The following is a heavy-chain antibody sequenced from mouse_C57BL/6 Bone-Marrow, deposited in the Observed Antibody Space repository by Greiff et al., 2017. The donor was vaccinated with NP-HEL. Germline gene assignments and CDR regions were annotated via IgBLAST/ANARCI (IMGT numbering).Heavy chain of an antibody. V-gene: IGHV3-5*01. J-gene: IGHJ1*03. Sequence: EVKLMESGPGLVKPSQTVFLTCTVTGISITTGNYRWSWIRQFPGNKLEWIGYIYYSGTITYNPSLTSRTTITRDTPKNQFFLEMSSLTAEDTGTYYCARVPYDGLWYFDVWGTGTTVTVSS. D-gene: IGHD2-3*01. CDR2: IYYSGTI. CDR3: ARVPYDGLWYFDV. CDR1: GISITTGNYR.